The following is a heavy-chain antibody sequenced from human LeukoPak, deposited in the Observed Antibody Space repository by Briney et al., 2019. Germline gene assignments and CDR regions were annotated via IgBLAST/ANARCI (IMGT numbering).Heavy chain of an antibody. Sequence: PGGSLRLFCAASGFTFSSYSMNWVRQAPGKGLEWVSYISSSSSTIYYADSVKGRFTISRDNAKNSLYLQMNSLRAEDTAVYYCARAFSVVVVPAAMLDYWGQGTLVTVSS. V-gene: IGHV3-48*04. CDR2: ISSSSSTI. CDR1: GFTFSSYS. CDR3: ARAFSVVVVPAAMLDY. J-gene: IGHJ4*02. D-gene: IGHD2-2*01.